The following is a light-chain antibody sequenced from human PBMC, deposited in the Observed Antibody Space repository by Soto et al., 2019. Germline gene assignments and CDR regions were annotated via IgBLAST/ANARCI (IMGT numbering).Light chain of an antibody. Sequence: QSALTQPASVSGSPGQSITISCSGTSSDISFYNSVSWYQQRPGKAPKLLIYEVANRPSGISNRFSGSKSGNTASLTISGLQAEDEADYYCCAKTSRRTAVLGTGTKLTVL. CDR1: SSDISFYNS. V-gene: IGLV2-14*01. J-gene: IGLJ1*01. CDR2: EVA. CDR3: CAKTSRRTAV.